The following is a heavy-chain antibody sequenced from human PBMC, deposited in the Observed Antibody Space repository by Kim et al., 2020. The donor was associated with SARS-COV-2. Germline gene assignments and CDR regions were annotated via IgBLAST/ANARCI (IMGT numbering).Heavy chain of an antibody. D-gene: IGHD3-10*01. CDR3: ARSGLLWFGELSRDYGMDV. V-gene: IGHV1-3*01. Sequence: ASVKVSCKASGYTFTSYAMHWVRQAPGQRLEWMGWINAGNGNTKYSQKFQGRVTITRDTSASTAYMELSSLRSEDTAVYYCARSGLLWFGELSRDYGMDVWGQGTTVTVSS. CDR2: INAGNGNT. J-gene: IGHJ6*02. CDR1: GYTFTSYA.